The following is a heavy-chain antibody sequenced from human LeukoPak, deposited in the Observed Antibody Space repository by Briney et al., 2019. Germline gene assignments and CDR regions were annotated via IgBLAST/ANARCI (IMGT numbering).Heavy chain of an antibody. V-gene: IGHV1-69*04. D-gene: IGHD2-8*01. Sequence: SVKVSCKASGGTFSSYAISWVRQAPGQGLEWMGRIIPILGIANYAQKFQGRVTMTTDTSTSTAYMELRSLRSDDTAVYYCARESLAGVKYYYGMDVWGQGTTVTVSS. CDR2: IIPILGIA. J-gene: IGHJ6*02. CDR1: GGTFSSYA. CDR3: ARESLAGVKYYYGMDV.